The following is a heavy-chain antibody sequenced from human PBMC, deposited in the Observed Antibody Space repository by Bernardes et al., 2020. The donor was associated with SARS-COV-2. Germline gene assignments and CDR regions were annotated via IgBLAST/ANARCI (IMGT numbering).Heavy chain of an antibody. D-gene: IGHD2-2*02. J-gene: IGHJ6*02. CDR3: AREGYCSSTSCYSPYYYYYGMDV. V-gene: IGHV3-74*01. CDR1: GFSFSTYW. CDR2: INSDGSST. Sequence: GGSLRLSCAASGFSFSTYWMHWVRQAPGKGLVWVSRINSDGSSTSYADSVKGRFTISRDNAKNTLYLQMNSLRAEDTAVYYCAREGYCSSTSCYSPYYYYYGMDVWGQGTTVTVSS.